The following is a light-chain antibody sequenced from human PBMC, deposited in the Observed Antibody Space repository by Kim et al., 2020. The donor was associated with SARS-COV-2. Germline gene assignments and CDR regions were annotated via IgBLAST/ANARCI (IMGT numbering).Light chain of an antibody. CDR1: SSNIGSDY. J-gene: IGLJ2*01. Sequence: ELTQPPSASGTPGQRVTISCSGSSSNIGSDYVYWYQQLPGTAPKLLIYRNNQRPSGVPDRFSGSKSGTSASLAISGLRSEDEADYYCSSWDDSLVFGG. V-gene: IGLV1-47*01. CDR3: SSWDDSLV. CDR2: RNN.